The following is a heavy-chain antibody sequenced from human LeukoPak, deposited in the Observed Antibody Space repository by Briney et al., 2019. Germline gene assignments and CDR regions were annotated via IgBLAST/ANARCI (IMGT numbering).Heavy chain of an antibody. J-gene: IGHJ5*02. CDR1: GGSISSYY. CDR3: ASRSARYNWNYVYWFDP. CDR2: IYTSGST. V-gene: IGHV4-4*07. D-gene: IGHD1-7*01. Sequence: SETLSLTCTVSGGSISSYYWSWIRQPAGKGLGWIGRIYTSGSTNYNPPLKSRVTISVDTSKNQFSLKLSSVTAADTAVYYCASRSARYNWNYVYWFDPWGQGTLVTVSS.